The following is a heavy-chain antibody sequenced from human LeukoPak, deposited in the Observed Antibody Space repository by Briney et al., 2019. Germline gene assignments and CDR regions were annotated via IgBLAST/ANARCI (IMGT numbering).Heavy chain of an antibody. CDR3: AKDVGEYYDILTGYYPRLYYMDV. V-gene: IGHV3-23*01. D-gene: IGHD3-9*01. CDR2: ISGSGDST. Sequence: PGGSLRLSCAASGFTFSNYAMRWVRQAPGKGLEWVSGISGSGDSTYYADSVKGRFTISRDNSKNTLYLQMNSLRAEDTAVYYCAKDVGEYYDILTGYYPRLYYMDVWGKGTTVTISS. CDR1: GFTFSNYA. J-gene: IGHJ6*03.